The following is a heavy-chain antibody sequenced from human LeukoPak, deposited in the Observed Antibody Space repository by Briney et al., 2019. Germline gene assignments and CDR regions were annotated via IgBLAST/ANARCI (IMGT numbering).Heavy chain of an antibody. V-gene: IGHV1-2*02. CDR2: INPNSGGT. J-gene: IGHJ4*02. D-gene: IGHD2-15*01. CDR1: GYIFTGYY. Sequence: ASVKVSCKASGYIFTGYYMHWVRQAPGQGLEWMGWINPNSGGTNYAQKFQGRVTMTRDMSISTAYMELSRLRSDDTAVYYCARQYCSGGSCYSDYWGQGTLVTVSS. CDR3: ARQYCSGGSCYSDY.